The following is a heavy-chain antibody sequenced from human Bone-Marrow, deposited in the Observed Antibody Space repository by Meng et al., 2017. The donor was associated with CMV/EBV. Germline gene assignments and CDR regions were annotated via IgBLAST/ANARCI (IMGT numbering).Heavy chain of an antibody. CDR1: GGTFSSYT. J-gene: IGHJ4*02. Sequence: QVQLVQSGAEVKKPGSSVKVSCKASGGTFSSYTISWVRQAPGQGLEWMGRIIPILGIANYAQKFQGRVPITADKSTSTAYMELSSLRSEDTAVYYCAREDSSGYSYYFDYWGQGTLVTVSS. CDR2: IIPILGIA. CDR3: AREDSSGYSYYFDY. D-gene: IGHD3-22*01. V-gene: IGHV1-69*08.